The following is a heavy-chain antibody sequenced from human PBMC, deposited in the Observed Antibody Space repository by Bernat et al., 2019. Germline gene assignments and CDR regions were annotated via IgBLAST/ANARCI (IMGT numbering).Heavy chain of an antibody. D-gene: IGHD6-6*01. J-gene: IGHJ4*02. CDR1: GFTFSDYY. CDR3: ARTYSSSSRDYFDY. CDR2: ISSSSSYT. V-gene: IGHV3-11*06. Sequence: QVQLVESGGGLVKPGGSLRLSCAASGFTFSDYYMSWIRQAPGKGLEWVSYISSSSSYTNYADSVKGRFTISRDNAKNSLYLQMNSLRAEDKAVYYCARTYSSSSRDYFDYWGQGTLVTVSS.